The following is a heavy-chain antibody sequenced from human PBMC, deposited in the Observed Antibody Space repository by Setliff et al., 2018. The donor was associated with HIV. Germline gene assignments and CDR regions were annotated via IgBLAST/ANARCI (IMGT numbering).Heavy chain of an antibody. CDR2: MFHSGNT. D-gene: IGHD5-12*01. V-gene: IGHV4-38-2*02. J-gene: IGHJ3*02. CDR3: ARGKSGSYDAYDM. CDR1: GVSISNGYY. Sequence: SETLSLTCNVSGVSISNGYYWGWLRQSPGKGLEWIGSMFHSGNTYYNPSLESRVSMSVDTSTNQVSLQLSSVTAADTAVYYCARGKSGSYDAYDMWGQGTMVTVS.